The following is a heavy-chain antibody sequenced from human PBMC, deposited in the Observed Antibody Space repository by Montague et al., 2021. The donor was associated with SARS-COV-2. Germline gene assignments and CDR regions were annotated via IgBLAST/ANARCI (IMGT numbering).Heavy chain of an antibody. CDR3: ASWAAAGTGFDY. CDR1: GGSFSGYY. Sequence: SETLSLTCAVCGGSFSGYYWSWIRQPPGKGLEWIGEINHSGSTNYNPSLKSRVTISVDTSKNQFSLKLSSVTAADTAVYYCASWAAAGTGFDYWGQGTLVTVSS. D-gene: IGHD6-13*01. V-gene: IGHV4-34*01. CDR2: INHSGST. J-gene: IGHJ4*02.